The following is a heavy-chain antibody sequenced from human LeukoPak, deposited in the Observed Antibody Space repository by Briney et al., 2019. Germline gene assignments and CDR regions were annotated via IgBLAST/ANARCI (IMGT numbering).Heavy chain of an antibody. CDR3: ARSDGYGLVGI. J-gene: IGHJ3*02. Sequence: PSETLSLTCSVSGVSISSGSNYWGWIRQPPGKTLEWIGSVYSRGNTYYNPSLKSRVIILIDTAKNHFSLNLSSVTAADTAVYYCARSDGYGLVGIWGQGTMVTVSS. CDR2: VYSRGNT. D-gene: IGHD3-10*01. V-gene: IGHV4-39*07. CDR1: GVSISSGSNY.